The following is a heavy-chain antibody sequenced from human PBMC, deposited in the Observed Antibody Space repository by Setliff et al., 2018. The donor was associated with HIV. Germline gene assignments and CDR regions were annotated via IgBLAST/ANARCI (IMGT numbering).Heavy chain of an antibody. CDR1: GFTFRSYG. J-gene: IGHJ4*02. CDR3: ARAYSTNWYPLFDY. D-gene: IGHD6-13*01. V-gene: IGHV3-30*03. CDR2: ISYDGSDK. Sequence: PGGSLRLSCAASGFTFRSYGMHWVRQAPGKGLEWVAVISYDGSDKYYADSVKGRFTISRDNSKNTVYLQMNSLRGEDTAVYYCARAYSTNWYPLFDYWGQGTLVTV.